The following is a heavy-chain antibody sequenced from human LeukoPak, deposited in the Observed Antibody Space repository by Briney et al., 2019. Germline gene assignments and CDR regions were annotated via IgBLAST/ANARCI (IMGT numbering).Heavy chain of an antibody. D-gene: IGHD6-19*01. CDR3: ARAYSSGWYLDY. CDR1: GYTFTSYG. J-gene: IGHJ4*02. V-gene: IGHV1-18*01. Sequence: ASVKVSCKASGYTFTSYGISWVRQAPGQGLEWMGWISAYNGNTNYAQKLQSRVTMTTDTSTSTAYMELRSLRSDDTAVYYCARAYSSGWYLDYWGQGTLVTVSS. CDR2: ISAYNGNT.